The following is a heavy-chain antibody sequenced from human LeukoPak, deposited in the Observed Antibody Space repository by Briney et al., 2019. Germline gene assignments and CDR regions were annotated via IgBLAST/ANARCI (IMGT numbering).Heavy chain of an antibody. V-gene: IGHV4-34*01. CDR1: GGSFSGYY. D-gene: IGHD3-16*01. J-gene: IGHJ4*02. CDR2: INHSGST. Sequence: SETLSLTCAVYGGSFSGYYWSWIRQPPGKGLEWIGEINHSGSTNYNPSLKSRVTISVDTSKNQFSLKLSSVTAADTAVYYCARGRGGSDGGWDFDYWGQGTLDTVSS. CDR3: ARGRGGSDGGWDFDY.